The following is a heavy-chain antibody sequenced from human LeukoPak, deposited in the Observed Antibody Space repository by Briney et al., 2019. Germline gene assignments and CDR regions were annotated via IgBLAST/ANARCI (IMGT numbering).Heavy chain of an antibody. CDR1: GFTFSSYG. J-gene: IGHJ4*02. V-gene: IGHV3-30*03. D-gene: IGHD1-26*01. Sequence: PGGSLRLSCAASGFTFSSYGMHWVRQAPGKGLEWVAVISYDGSNKYYADSVKGRFTISRDNSKNTLYLQMNSLRAEDTAVYYCTGGSYAFDYWGQGTLVTVSS. CDR2: ISYDGSNK. CDR3: TGGSYAFDY.